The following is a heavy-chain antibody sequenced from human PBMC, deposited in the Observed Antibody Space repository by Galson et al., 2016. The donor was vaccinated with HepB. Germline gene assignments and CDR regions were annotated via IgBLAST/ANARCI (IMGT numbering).Heavy chain of an antibody. D-gene: IGHD1-1*01. J-gene: IGHJ3*01. Sequence: ETLSLTCGVQGGPFSGHYWSWIRQSPGKGLEWIGEINYGEDTNYNPSLAGRVAMSVDTSKNQLSLRLTSVTAADTAIYYCARGRTGRNWITFRAQFDVWAQGTRVTV. CDR3: ARGRTGRNWITFRAQFDV. V-gene: IGHV4-34*01. CDR1: GGPFSGHY. CDR2: INYGEDT.